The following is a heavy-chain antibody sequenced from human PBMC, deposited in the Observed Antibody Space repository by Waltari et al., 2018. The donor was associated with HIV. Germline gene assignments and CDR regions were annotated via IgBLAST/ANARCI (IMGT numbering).Heavy chain of an antibody. D-gene: IGHD2-2*01. CDR1: GGSISSYY. CDR3: AREYCSSTSCSPNGRLGAFDI. V-gene: IGHV4-4*07. CDR2: IYTSGST. Sequence: QVQLQESGPGLVKASETLSLTCTVSGGSISSYYWSWIRQPAGKGRGWIGRIYTSGSTNYNSSLKSRVTMSIDTSKNQFFLKLSSVTAADTAVYYCAREYCSSTSCSPNGRLGAFDIWGQGTMVTVSS. J-gene: IGHJ3*02.